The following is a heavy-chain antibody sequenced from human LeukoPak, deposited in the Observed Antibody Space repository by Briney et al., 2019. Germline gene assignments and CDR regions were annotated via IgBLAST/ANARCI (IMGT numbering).Heavy chain of an antibody. CDR2: ISWNSGSI. D-gene: IGHD6-19*01. V-gene: IGHV3-9*01. Sequence: GRSLRLSCAASGFTFDDYAMPWVRQAPGKGLEWVSGISWNSGSIGYADSVKGRFTISRDNAKNSLYLQMNSLRAEDTALYYCAKDRGGWADYWGQGTLVTVSS. CDR3: AKDRGGWADY. J-gene: IGHJ4*02. CDR1: GFTFDDYA.